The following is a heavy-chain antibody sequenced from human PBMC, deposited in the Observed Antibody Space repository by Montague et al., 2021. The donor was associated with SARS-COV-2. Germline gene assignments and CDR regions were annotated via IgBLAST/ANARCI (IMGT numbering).Heavy chain of an antibody. D-gene: IGHD6-19*01. CDR1: GFSLSTSGMC. J-gene: IGHJ4*02. CDR2: XXWXXXK. V-gene: IGHV2-70*01. CDR3: ARISAGYSSAWYGFDY. Sequence: PALVKPTQTLTLTCTFSGFSLSTSGMCVSWIRQPPGKALEWLAXXXWXXXKYXSTSLKTRLTISKDTSKNPVVLTMTNMDPVDTATYYCARISAGYSSAWYGFDYWGQGTLVTVSS.